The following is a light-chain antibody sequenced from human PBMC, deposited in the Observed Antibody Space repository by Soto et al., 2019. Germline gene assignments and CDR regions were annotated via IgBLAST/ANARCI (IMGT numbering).Light chain of an antibody. V-gene: IGKV3-15*01. CDR3: QQYSNWPPIT. J-gene: IGKJ5*01. Sequence: EIVMTQSPATLPVSPGERATLSCRASQSVSSNLGWYRQKPGQAPRLLIYGASTRATGIPARFSGSGSGTEFTLTISSLQSEDFAVYYCQQYSNWPPITFGQGTRLEIK. CDR2: GAS. CDR1: QSVSSN.